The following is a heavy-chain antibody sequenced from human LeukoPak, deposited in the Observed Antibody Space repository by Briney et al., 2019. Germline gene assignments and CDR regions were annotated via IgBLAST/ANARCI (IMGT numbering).Heavy chain of an antibody. V-gene: IGHV3-23*01. CDR1: GFTFSSYG. CDR2: ISGSGGST. J-gene: IGHJ3*02. CDR3: AREMTYGSSAFDI. D-gene: IGHD6-6*01. Sequence: GGSLRLSCAASGFTFSSYGMSWVRQAPGKGLEWVSAISGSGGSTYYADSVKGRFTISRDNSKNTLYLQMNSLRAEDTAVYYCAREMTYGSSAFDIWGQGTTVIVSS.